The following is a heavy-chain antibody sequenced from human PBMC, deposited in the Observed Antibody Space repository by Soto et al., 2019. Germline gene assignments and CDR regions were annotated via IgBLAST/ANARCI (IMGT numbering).Heavy chain of an antibody. J-gene: IGHJ5*02. CDR3: ARRGRIAARRGNWFDP. D-gene: IGHD6-6*01. CDR2: INHSGST. CDR1: GGSFRGYY. Sequence: QVPLQPWGAGLLKPSETLSLTCAVYGGSFRGYYWSWIRQPPGKGLEWIGEINHSGSTNYNPSLKRRVTISVDTSKNQFSLKLSSVTAADTAVYYCARRGRIAARRGNWFDPCGQGTLCTVSS. V-gene: IGHV4-34*01.